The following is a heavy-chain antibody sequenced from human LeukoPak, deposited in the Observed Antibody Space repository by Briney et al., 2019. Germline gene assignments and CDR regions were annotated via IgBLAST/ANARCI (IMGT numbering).Heavy chain of an antibody. J-gene: IGHJ4*02. CDR3: ARASWVSDPDAVR. V-gene: IGHV3-23*01. CDR2: LRGNDET. D-gene: IGHD3-10*01. CDR1: GISFRNYA. Sequence: EGSLRLSCAASGISFRNYAMSWVRQAPARGPEWVSSLRGNDETFYADSVKGRFTLSRDDSRNTVYLQLNNLRVEDTAIYYCARASWVSDPDAVRWGQGTQVTVSS.